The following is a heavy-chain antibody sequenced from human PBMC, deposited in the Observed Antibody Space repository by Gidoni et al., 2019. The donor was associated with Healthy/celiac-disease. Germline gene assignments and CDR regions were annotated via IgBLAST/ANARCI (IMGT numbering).Heavy chain of an antibody. CDR2: ISGSGGST. Sequence: EGQRVESGGGVVQPGGALRLSCAAAGFTSSSYARSWVRQAPGKGLEWVSAISGSGGSTYYADSVKGRFTISSDNSKNTLYLQMNSLRAEDTAVYYCAKAPRYSSSWYLIDYWGQGTLVTVSS. J-gene: IGHJ4*02. CDR1: GFTSSSYA. CDR3: AKAPRYSSSWYLIDY. V-gene: IGHV3-23*04. D-gene: IGHD6-13*01.